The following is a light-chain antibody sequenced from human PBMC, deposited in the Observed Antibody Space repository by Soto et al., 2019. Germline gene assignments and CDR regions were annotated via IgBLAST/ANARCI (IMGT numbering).Light chain of an antibody. J-gene: IGKJ2*01. Sequence: EIVLTQSPGTLSLSPGERATLSCRASQSINSAHFAWYQQNPGQAPRLLIYGPSSSRATGIPDRFSGSGSGTDFTLTISRLEPEDFAVYYWQQYGSVPYTFGQGTKLEIK. V-gene: IGKV3-20*01. CDR1: QSINSAH. CDR2: GPSS. CDR3: QQYGSVPYT.